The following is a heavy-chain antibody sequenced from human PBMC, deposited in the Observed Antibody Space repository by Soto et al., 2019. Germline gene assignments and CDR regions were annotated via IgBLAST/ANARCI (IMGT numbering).Heavy chain of an antibody. D-gene: IGHD3-3*02. CDR3: TIGIWAGEVVDI. CDR1: GGTFSTYS. CDR2: IIPMLGVR. J-gene: IGHJ3*02. Sequence: QVQLVQSGAAVKNPGSSVKVSCKDSGGTFSTYSMFWVRQAPGQGLDWMGRIIPMLGVRNYAQRFEARVKITADKSTATVHLALRRLRSYYTALYYSTIGIWAGEVVDIWGQGTMVTVSS. V-gene: IGHV1-69*02.